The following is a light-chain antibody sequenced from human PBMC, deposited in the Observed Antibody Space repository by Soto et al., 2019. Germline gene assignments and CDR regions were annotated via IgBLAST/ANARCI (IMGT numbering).Light chain of an antibody. CDR3: QQYDRWPVT. CDR2: DAS. CDR1: QSVTTN. Sequence: EVVMTQSPATLSVSPGERVTFSCRASQSVTTNLAWYQHKPGQSPRLLISDASTGASGIPPRFSCSGSGNEFTLTIDMLQSADFAVDYCQQYDRWPVTFGGGTKVDIK. V-gene: IGKV3-15*01. J-gene: IGKJ4*01.